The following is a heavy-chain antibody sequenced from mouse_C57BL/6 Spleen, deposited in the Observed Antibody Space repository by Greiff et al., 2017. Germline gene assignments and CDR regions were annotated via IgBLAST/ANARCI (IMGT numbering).Heavy chain of an antibody. J-gene: IGHJ4*01. D-gene: IGHD1-1*01. CDR2: ISSGSSTI. CDR1: GFTFSDYG. Sequence: EVQLVESGGGLVKPGGSLKLSCAASGFTFSDYGMHWVRQAPEKGLEWVAYISSGSSTIYYADTVKGRFTISGDNAKNTLFLQMTSLRSEDTAVYYCASTTVDYAMDYWGQGTSVTVSS. V-gene: IGHV5-17*01. CDR3: ASTTVDYAMDY.